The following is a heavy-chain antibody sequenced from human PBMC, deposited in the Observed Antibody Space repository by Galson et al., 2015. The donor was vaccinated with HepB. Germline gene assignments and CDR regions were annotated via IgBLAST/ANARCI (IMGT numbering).Heavy chain of an antibody. J-gene: IGHJ4*02. CDR1: GFTFSSYW. D-gene: IGHD2-21*02. V-gene: IGHV3-7*03. CDR2: IKQDGSEK. CDR3: ARLPIYCGGDCYGGYYFDY. Sequence: SLRLSCAASGFTFSSYWMSWVRQAPGKGLEWVANIKQDGSEKYYVDSVKGRFTISRDNAKNSLYLQMNSLRAEDTAVYYCARLPIYCGGDCYGGYYFDYWGQGTLVTVSS.